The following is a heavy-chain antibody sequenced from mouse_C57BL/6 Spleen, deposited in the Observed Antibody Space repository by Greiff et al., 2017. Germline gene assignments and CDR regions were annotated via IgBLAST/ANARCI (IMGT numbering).Heavy chain of an antibody. CDR3: AYGSSYGGYYFDY. CDR2: INPSSGYT. D-gene: IGHD1-1*01. V-gene: IGHV1-7*01. Sequence: VKLMESGAELAKPGASVKLSCKASGSTFTSYWMHWVKQRPGQGLEWIGYINPSSGYTKYNQKFKDKATLTADKSSSTAYMQLSSLTYEDSAVYSCAYGSSYGGYYFDYWGQGATLTVAS. J-gene: IGHJ2*01. CDR1: GSTFTSYW.